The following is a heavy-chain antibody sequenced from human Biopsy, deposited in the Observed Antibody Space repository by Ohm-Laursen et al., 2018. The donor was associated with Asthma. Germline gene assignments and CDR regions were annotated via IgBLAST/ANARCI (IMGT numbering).Heavy chain of an antibody. Sequence: TLSLTCTVSPGSISDYYWNWIRQFPGKGLEWIGNIHYSGSTYSNPSLKSRVTISVDTTKKQISLRLSSVIAADTADYYCAGFCSGGNCPDHWGQGTLVTVSS. CDR3: AGFCSGGNCPDH. J-gene: IGHJ4*02. D-gene: IGHD2-15*01. CDR1: PGSISDYY. CDR2: IHYSGST. V-gene: IGHV4-59*01.